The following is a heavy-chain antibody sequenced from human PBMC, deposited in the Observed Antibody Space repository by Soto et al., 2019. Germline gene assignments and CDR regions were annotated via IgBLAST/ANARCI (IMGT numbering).Heavy chain of an antibody. CDR2: ISGSGGST. CDR3: AKHQNILYSITSNVAY. Sequence: PGGSLRLSCAASGFTFISYDMSWVRQAPGKGLEWVSAISGSGGSTYYADSVKGRFTISRDKSKNTLYLQMNSLRAEDTAIYYCAKHQNILYSITSNVAYWGQGTLVTVSS. J-gene: IGHJ4*02. CDR1: GFTFISYD. D-gene: IGHD6-13*01. V-gene: IGHV3-23*01.